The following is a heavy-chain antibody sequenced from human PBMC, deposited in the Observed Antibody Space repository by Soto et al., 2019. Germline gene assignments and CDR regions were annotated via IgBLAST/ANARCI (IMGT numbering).Heavy chain of an antibody. CDR2: IKQDGSEK. J-gene: IGHJ4*02. Sequence: GGSLRLSCAASGFTFSSYWMSWVRQAPGKGLEWVANIKQDGSEKYYVDSVKGRFTISRDNAKNPLYLQMNSLRAEDTAVYYCEREQLTGFFDYWGQGTLVTVSS. D-gene: IGHD6-6*01. CDR1: GFTFSSYW. V-gene: IGHV3-7*01. CDR3: EREQLTGFFDY.